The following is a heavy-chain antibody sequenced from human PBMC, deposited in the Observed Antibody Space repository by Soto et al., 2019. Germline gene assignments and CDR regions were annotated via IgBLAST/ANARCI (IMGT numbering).Heavy chain of an antibody. CDR1: GDSISGAAYY. V-gene: IGHV4-31*03. Sequence: LSLTCTVSGDSISGAAYYWSWIRQLPGKGLEWIGYIYYNGNPYYNPSLQSRVTMPLDTSKNHFSLKLSSVTAADTAVYYCARETGYYGGYNWFDPWGQGTLVTVSS. CDR3: ARETGYYGGYNWFDP. CDR2: IYYNGNP. D-gene: IGHD3-3*01. J-gene: IGHJ5*02.